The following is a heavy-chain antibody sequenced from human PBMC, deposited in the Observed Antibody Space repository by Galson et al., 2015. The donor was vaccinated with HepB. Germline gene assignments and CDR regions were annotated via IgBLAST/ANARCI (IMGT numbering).Heavy chain of an antibody. D-gene: IGHD1-26*01. J-gene: IGHJ6*02. V-gene: IGHV3-9*01. Sequence: SLRLSCAASGFTFSSYWMHWVRQAPGKGLEWVSGISWNSGSIGYADSVKGRFTISRDNAKNSLYLQMNSLRAEDTAFYYCAKGGGSYYYYYGMDVWGQGTTVTVSS. CDR1: GFTFSSYW. CDR2: ISWNSGSI. CDR3: AKGGGSYYYYYGMDV.